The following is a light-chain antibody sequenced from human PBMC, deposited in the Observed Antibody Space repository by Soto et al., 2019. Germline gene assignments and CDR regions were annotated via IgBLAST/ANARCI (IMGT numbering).Light chain of an antibody. CDR2: DVS. V-gene: IGLV2-14*03. J-gene: IGLJ1*01. CDR1: SSDVGAYNH. CDR3: SSYTTSTTYV. Sequence: QSALTQPASLSGSPGQSITISCTGTSSDVGAYNHVSWYQHHPGKAPKLMIYDVSNRPSGVSNRFSGSKSGNTASLTISGLQAEDEADYYCSSYTTSTTYVFGTGTKLTVL.